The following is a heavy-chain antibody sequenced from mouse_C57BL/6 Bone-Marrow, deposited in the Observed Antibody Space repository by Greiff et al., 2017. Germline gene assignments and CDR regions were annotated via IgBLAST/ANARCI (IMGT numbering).Heavy chain of an antibody. V-gene: IGHV14-4*01. Sequence: VQLQQSGAELVRPGPSVKLSCTASGFNIKDDYMHWVKQRPEQGLEWIGWIDPENGDTEYASKFQGKATITADTSSNTAYLQLSSLTSEDTAVYYCTREITTVVAPGFAYWGQGTLVTVSA. CDR3: TREITTVVAPGFAY. CDR2: IDPENGDT. CDR1: GFNIKDDY. J-gene: IGHJ3*01. D-gene: IGHD1-1*01.